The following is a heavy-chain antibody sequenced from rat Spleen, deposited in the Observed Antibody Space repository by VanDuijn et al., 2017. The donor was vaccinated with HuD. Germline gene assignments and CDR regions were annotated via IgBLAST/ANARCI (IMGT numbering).Heavy chain of an antibody. J-gene: IGHJ3*01. CDR2: ISYEGSSI. CDR1: GFTFSGYY. V-gene: IGHV5-22*01. Sequence: VQLVESGGGLVQPGRSLKLPCEASGFTFSGYYMAWVRQASKKGLEWVASISYEGSSIYYGDSVKGRFTVSRDDAKSTLHLQMDSLRSEDTATYYCTTYGGLRNWFAYWGQGTLVTVSS. D-gene: IGHD4-1*01. CDR3: TTYGGLRNWFAY.